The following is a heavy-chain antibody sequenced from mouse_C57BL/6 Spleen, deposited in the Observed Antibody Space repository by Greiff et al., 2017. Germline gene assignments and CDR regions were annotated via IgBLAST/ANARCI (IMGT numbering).Heavy chain of an antibody. CDR3: ARRYYGNYGYFDD. J-gene: IGHJ2*01. V-gene: IGHV1-54*01. CDR1: GYAFTNYL. D-gene: IGHD2-1*01. Sequence: QVQLQQSGAELVRPGTSVKVSCKASGYAFTNYLIEWVKQRPGQGLEWIGVINPGSGGTNYNEKFKGKATLTADKSSSTAYMQLSSLTSEDSAVYFCARRYYGNYGYFDDWGQGTTLTVSS. CDR2: INPGSGGT.